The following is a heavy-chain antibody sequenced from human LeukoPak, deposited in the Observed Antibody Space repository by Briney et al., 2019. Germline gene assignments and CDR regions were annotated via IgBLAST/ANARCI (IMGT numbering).Heavy chain of an antibody. CDR3: ARDRVDTAAFDP. V-gene: IGHV3-48*03. J-gene: IGHJ5*02. CDR1: GFTFSSYD. D-gene: IGHD5-18*01. Sequence: GGSPRLSCAASGFTFSSYDMNWVRQAPGKGLEWVSYITTSGSATYHADSVKGRFTISRDNAKNSLYLQMNSLRAEDTAVYYCARDRVDTAAFDPWGQGTLVTVSS. CDR2: ITTSGSAT.